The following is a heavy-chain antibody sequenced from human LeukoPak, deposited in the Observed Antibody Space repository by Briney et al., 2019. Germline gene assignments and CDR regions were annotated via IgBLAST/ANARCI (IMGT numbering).Heavy chain of an antibody. CDR2: IYHSGST. CDR3: ARVPRRDGYNPLDY. J-gene: IGHJ4*02. CDR1: GYSISSGYY. Sequence: SETLSLTCTVSGYSISSGYYWGWIRQPPGKGLEWIGSIYHSGSTYYNPPLKSRVTISVDTSKNQFSLKLSSVTAADTAVYYCARVPRRDGYNPLDYWGQGTLVTVSS. D-gene: IGHD5-24*01. V-gene: IGHV4-38-2*02.